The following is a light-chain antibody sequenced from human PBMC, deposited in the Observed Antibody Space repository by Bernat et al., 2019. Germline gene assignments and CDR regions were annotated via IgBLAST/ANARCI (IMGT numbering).Light chain of an antibody. CDR1: NDVGAYNY. Sequence: QSALTQPPSASGSPGQSVTLSCTGNDVGAYNYVSWYQQHPGKAPKLMLYDVNKRPSGVPDRFSGSKSGNTASLAISGLQAEDEADYYCCSSTGNPNWVFGGGTKVTVL. J-gene: IGLJ3*02. CDR3: CSSTGNPNWV. CDR2: DVN. V-gene: IGLV2-8*01.